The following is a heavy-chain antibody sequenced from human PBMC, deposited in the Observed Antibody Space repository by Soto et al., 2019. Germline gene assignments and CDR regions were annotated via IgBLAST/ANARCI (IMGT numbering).Heavy chain of an antibody. CDR1: GYTFINYG. Sequence: QVQLVQSGAEVKKPGASVKVSCKASGYTFINYGISWVRQAPGQGLEWMGWISGYNGNTNYAQKLQGRVTMTTDTSTSTAYMELRSLRSDDTALYYCARERDYGDYVRLGYWGQGTLVTVSS. CDR2: ISGYNGNT. D-gene: IGHD4-17*01. J-gene: IGHJ4*02. V-gene: IGHV1-18*01. CDR3: ARERDYGDYVRLGY.